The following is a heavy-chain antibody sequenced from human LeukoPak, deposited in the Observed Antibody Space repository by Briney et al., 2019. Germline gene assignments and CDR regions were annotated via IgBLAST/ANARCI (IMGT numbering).Heavy chain of an antibody. CDR1: GYSFTGYY. Sequence: ASVKVSCKTSGYSFTGYYVHWVRQAPGQGLEWMGWINPNSGGTNYAQKFQGRVTMTRDTSISTAYMELSRLRSDDTAVYYCARDYYGSGRGPAFDPWGQGTLVTVSS. J-gene: IGHJ5*02. D-gene: IGHD3-10*01. CDR3: ARDYYGSGRGPAFDP. V-gene: IGHV1-2*02. CDR2: INPNSGGT.